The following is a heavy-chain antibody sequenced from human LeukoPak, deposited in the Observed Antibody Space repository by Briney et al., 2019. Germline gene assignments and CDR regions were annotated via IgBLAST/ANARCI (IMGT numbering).Heavy chain of an antibody. D-gene: IGHD3-10*01. CDR3: ARVAGELIGANWFDP. CDR1: GGTFSSDA. V-gene: IGHV1-69*01. CDR2: IIPIFGTA. Sequence: SVKVSCKASGGTFSSDAISWVRQAPGQGLEWMGGIIPIFGTANYAQKFQGRVTITADESTSTAYMELSSLRSEDTAVYYCARVAGELIGANWFDPWGQGTLVTVSS. J-gene: IGHJ5*02.